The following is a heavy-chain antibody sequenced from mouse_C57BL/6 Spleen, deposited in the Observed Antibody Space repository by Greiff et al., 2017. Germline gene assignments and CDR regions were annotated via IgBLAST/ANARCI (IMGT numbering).Heavy chain of an antibody. CDR1: GFTFSNHW. D-gene: IGHD1-1*01. V-gene: IGHV6-3*01. CDR2: IRLKSDNYAT. Sequence: EVQLQESGGGLVQPGGSMKLSCVASGFTFSNHWMNWVRQSPEKGLEWVAQIRLKSDNYATNYAESVKGRFTISRDESKSSVYLQMNNFRAEDTGIDYCTGYSVWFAYWGQGVLVTASA. CDR3: TGYSVWFAY. J-gene: IGHJ3*01.